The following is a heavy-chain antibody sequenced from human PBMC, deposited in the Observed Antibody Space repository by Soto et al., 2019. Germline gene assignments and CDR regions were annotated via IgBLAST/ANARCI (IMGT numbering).Heavy chain of an antibody. CDR3: ARGHSSSWYRGPYYFDY. J-gene: IGHJ4*02. CDR2: INHSGST. D-gene: IGHD6-13*01. CDR1: GGSFSGYY. V-gene: IGHV4-34*01. Sequence: KPSETLSLTCAVYGGSFSGYYWSWIRQPPGKGLEWIGEINHSGSTNYNPSLKSRVTISVDTSKNQFSLKLSSVTAADTAVYYCARGHSSSWYRGPYYFDYWGQGTLVTVSS.